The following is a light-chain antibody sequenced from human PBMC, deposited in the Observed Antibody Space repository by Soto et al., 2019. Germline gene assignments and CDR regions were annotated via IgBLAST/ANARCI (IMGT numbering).Light chain of an antibody. CDR3: QQTKSPGT. J-gene: IGKJ1*01. Sequence: DIQMTQSPSSLSASVGDRVTITCRASKNINTWVAWYQQKPGKAPKLLIYDASNLQRGVPSRFSGGGSGTDFTLTISSLQPEDFATYFCQQTKSPGTFGQGTTGDIK. CDR2: DAS. V-gene: IGKV1-12*01. CDR1: KNINTW.